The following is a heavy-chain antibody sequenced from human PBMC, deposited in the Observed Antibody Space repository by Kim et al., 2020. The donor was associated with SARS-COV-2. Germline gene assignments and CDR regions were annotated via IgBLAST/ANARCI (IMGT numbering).Heavy chain of an antibody. CDR2: IYYSGST. CDR1: GGSISSSSYY. V-gene: IGHV4-39*01. CDR3: ARLTYCSSTSCLYYFDY. Sequence: SETLSLTCTVSGGSISSSSYYWGWIRQPPGKGLEWIGSIYYSGSTYYNPSLKSRVTISVDTSKNQFSLKLSSVTAADTAVYYCARLTYCSSTSCLYYFDYWGQGTLVTVSS. J-gene: IGHJ4*02. D-gene: IGHD2-2*01.